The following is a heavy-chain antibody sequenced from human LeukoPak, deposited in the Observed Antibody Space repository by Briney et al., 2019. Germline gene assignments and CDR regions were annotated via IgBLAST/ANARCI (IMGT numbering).Heavy chain of an antibody. V-gene: IGHV3-48*03. Sequence: GGSLRLSCTASEFTFSSYEMKWVRQAPGKGLEWVSYISSSGSTIYYADSVKGRFTISRDNAKNSLYLQMNSLRAEDTAVYYCAELGITTIGGVWGKGTTVTISS. CDR2: ISSSGSTI. CDR1: EFTFSSYE. CDR3: AELGITTIGGV. D-gene: IGHD3-10*02. J-gene: IGHJ6*04.